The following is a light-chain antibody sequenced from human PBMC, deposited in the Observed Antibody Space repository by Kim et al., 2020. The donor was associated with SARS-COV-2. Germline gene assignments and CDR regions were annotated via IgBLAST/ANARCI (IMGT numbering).Light chain of an antibody. CDR2: KVS. J-gene: IGKJ4*01. V-gene: IGKV2-29*02. CDR3: MRGIHLPLT. CDR1: QSLLHSDGETY. Sequence: IVMTQTPLSLSVTPGQPASISCKSSQSLLHSDGETYLYWYLQKPGQSPHLLIYKVSSRFSGVPDRFSGSGSGTDFTLKISRVESEDGGVYYCMRGIHLPLTFGGGTKVDIK.